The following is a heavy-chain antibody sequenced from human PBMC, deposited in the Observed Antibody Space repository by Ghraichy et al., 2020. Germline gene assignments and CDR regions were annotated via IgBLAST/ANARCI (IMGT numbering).Heavy chain of an antibody. D-gene: IGHD3-16*01. Sequence: SETLTLTCTVSGGSISSSSYYWGWIRQPPGKGLEWIGSIYYSGSTYYNPSLKSRVTISVDTSKNQFSLMLSSVTAADTAVYYCARRVGVDYWGQGTLVTVSS. V-gene: IGHV4-39*01. J-gene: IGHJ4*02. CDR2: IYYSGST. CDR3: ARRVGVDY. CDR1: GGSISSSSYY.